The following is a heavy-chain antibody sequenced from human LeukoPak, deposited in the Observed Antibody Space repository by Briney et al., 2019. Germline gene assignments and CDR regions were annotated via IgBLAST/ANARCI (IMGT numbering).Heavy chain of an antibody. CDR3: AKDPYYDFWSGYYGY. CDR2: ISGTGGST. V-gene: IGHV3-23*01. Sequence: GGSLRLSCAASGFTFSSYPMSWVRQAPGKGLEWVSVISGTGGSTYYADSVKGRFTISRDNSKNTVYLQMNSLRAEDTAVYYCAKDPYYDFWSGYYGYWGQGTLVTVSS. CDR1: GFTFSSYP. D-gene: IGHD3-3*01. J-gene: IGHJ4*02.